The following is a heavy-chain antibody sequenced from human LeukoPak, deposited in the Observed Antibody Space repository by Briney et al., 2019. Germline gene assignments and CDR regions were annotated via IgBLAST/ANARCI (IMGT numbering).Heavy chain of an antibody. J-gene: IGHJ4*02. D-gene: IGHD2-2*01. V-gene: IGHV4-39*01. Sequence: PSETLSLTCTVSGGSISSSSYYWGWIRQPPGKGLEWIGSIYYSGSTYYNPSLKSRVTISVDTSKNQFSLKLSSVTAADTAVYYCATEGVVPAATFDYWGQGTLVTVSS. CDR1: GGSISSSSYY. CDR2: IYYSGST. CDR3: ATEGVVPAATFDY.